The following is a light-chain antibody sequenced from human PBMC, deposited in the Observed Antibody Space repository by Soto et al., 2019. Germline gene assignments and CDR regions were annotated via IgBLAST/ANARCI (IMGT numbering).Light chain of an antibody. CDR2: AAS. CDR3: QHSYSTPLT. J-gene: IGKJ4*01. V-gene: IGKV1-39*01. CDR1: QSISSY. Sequence: EIQMTQSPSSLSASVGDIVTIACRASQSISSYLNWYQQKPGKAPKLLIYAASSLQSGVPSRFSGSGSGTDFTLTISCLQPEDFATYYCQHSYSTPLTFCGGTKVDVK.